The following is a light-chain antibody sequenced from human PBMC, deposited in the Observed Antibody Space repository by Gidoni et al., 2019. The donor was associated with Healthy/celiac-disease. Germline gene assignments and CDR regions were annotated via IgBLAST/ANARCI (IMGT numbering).Light chain of an antibody. V-gene: IGKV1-39*01. CDR3: QQSYSTPPE. Sequence: DIQMTQSPSSLSASVGDRVTITCRASQSISSYLNWYQQKPGNAPKLLIYAASSLQSGVPSRFSGSGSGTDFTLTISSLQPEDFATYYCQQSYSTPPEFXXXTKVEIK. J-gene: IGKJ1*01. CDR2: AAS. CDR1: QSISSY.